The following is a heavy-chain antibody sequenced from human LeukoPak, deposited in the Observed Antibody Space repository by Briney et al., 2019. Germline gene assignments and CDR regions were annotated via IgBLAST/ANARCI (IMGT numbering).Heavy chain of an antibody. CDR1: GYTFTSYY. J-gene: IGHJ4*02. CDR3: ARGSLVDSSSSSGFDY. CDR2: INPSGGST. Sequence: GASVQVSCKAVGYTFTSYYMHWVRQAPGQGLEWMGIINPSGGSTTYAQKFQGRVTMTRDTSTSTAYMEMSSLRSEDTAVYYCARGSLVDSSSSSGFDYWGQGTLVTVSS. V-gene: IGHV1-46*01. D-gene: IGHD6-6*01.